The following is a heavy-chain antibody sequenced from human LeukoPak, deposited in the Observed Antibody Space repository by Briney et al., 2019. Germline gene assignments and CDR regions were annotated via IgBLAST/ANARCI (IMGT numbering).Heavy chain of an antibody. CDR3: ARLAADPDSYYYYYMDV. V-gene: IGHV4-61*02. CDR2: IYTSGST. J-gene: IGHJ6*03. CDR1: GGSISSGSYY. D-gene: IGHD2-15*01. Sequence: SQTLSLTCTVPGGSISSGSYYWSWIRQPAGKGLEWIGRIYTSGSTNYNPSLKSRVTISVDTSKNQFSLKLSSVTAADTAVYYCARLAADPDSYYYYYMDVWGKGTTVTISS.